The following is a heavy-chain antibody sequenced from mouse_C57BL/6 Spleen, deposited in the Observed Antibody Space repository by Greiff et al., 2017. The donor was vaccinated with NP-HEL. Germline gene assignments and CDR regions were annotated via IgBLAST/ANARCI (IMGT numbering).Heavy chain of an antibody. CDR2: IYPRSGNT. D-gene: IGHD1-1*01. CDR3: ARHYGSSYSYFDV. J-gene: IGHJ1*03. Sequence: QVQLQQSGAELARPGASVKLSCKASGYTFTSYGISWVKQRTGQGLEWIGEIYPRSGNTYYNEKFKGKATLTADKSSSTAYMELRRLTSEDSAVYFCARHYGSSYSYFDVWGTGTTVTVSS. V-gene: IGHV1-81*01. CDR1: GYTFTSYG.